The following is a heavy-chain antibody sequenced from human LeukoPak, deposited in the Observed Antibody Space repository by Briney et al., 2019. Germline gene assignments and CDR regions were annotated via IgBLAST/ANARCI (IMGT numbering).Heavy chain of an antibody. V-gene: IGHV4-4*02. CDR1: GGSISSSNW. D-gene: IGHD5-18*01. Sequence: SETLSLTCTVSGGSISSSNWWSWVRPPPGKGLEWIGEIYHSGSTNYNPSLKSRVTISVDTSKNQFSLKLSSVTAADTAVYYCASQRGYGYGSWGQGTMVTVSS. J-gene: IGHJ3*01. CDR2: IYHSGST. CDR3: ASQRGYGYGS.